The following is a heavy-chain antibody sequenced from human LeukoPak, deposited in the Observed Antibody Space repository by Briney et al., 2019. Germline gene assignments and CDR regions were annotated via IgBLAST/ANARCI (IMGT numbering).Heavy chain of an antibody. V-gene: IGHV3-74*01. CDR1: GNYW. CDR3: VSFYETY. CDR2: INGDGSWT. Sequence: GGSLRLSCAASGNYWMHWVRQAPGKGLVWVSHINGDGSWTTYADSVKGRFTISKDNARNTVYLQMNNLRAEDTAVYYCVSFYETYWGRGTLVTVSS. D-gene: IGHD2-2*01. J-gene: IGHJ4*02.